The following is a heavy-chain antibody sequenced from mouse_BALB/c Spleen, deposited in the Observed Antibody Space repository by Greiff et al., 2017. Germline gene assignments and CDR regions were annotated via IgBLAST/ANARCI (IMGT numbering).Heavy chain of an antibody. CDR1: GFNIKDTY. J-gene: IGHJ2*01. CDR2: IDPANGNT. CDR3: ARGVFDY. V-gene: IGHV14-3*02. Sequence: EVQRVESGAELVKPGASVKLSCTASGFNIKDTYMHWVKQRPEQGLEWIGRIDPANGNTKYDPKFQGKATITADTSSNTAYLQLSSLTSEDTAVYYCARGVFDYWGQGTTLTVSS.